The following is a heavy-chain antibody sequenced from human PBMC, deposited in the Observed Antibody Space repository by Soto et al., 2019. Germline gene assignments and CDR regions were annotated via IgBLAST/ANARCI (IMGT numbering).Heavy chain of an antibody. CDR1: GGSVSSGSYY. D-gene: IGHD6-13*01. V-gene: IGHV4-61*01. Sequence: SETLSLTCTVSGGSVSSGSYYWSWIRQPPGKGLEWIGYIYYSGSTNYNPSLKSRVTISVDTSKNQFSLKLSSVTAADTAVYYCARELWVYRYWGQGTLVTVSS. CDR2: IYYSGST. J-gene: IGHJ4*02. CDR3: ARELWVYRY.